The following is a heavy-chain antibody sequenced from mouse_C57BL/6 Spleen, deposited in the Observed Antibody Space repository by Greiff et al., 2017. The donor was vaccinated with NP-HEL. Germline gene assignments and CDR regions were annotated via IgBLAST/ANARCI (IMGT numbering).Heavy chain of an antibody. CDR1: CYTFTSYW. J-gene: IGHJ2*01. D-gene: IGHD2-3*01. CDR2: IHPSDSDT. V-gene: IGHV1-74*01. Sequence: QVQLQQPGAELVKPGASVKVSCKASCYTFTSYWMHWVKQRPGQGLEWIGRIHPSDSDTNYNQKFKGKATLTVDKSSSTAYMQLSILTSEDSAVYYCAIGGLLTFFDYWGQGTTLTVSS. CDR3: AIGGLLTFFDY.